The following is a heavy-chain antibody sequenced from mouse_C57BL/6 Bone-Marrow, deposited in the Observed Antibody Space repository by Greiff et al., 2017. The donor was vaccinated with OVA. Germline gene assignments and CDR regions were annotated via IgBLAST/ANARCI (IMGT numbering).Heavy chain of an antibody. CDR2: IYPGSGST. Sequence: QVQLQQPGAELVKPGASVKMSCKASGYTFTSYWITWVKQRPGQGLAWIGDIYPGSGSTNYNEKFKSKATLTVDTSSSTAYMQLSSLTSEDSAVYYCARRGYYGSSPYYFDYWGQGTTLTVSS. V-gene: IGHV1-55*01. CDR3: ARRGYYGSSPYYFDY. J-gene: IGHJ2*01. CDR1: GYTFTSYW. D-gene: IGHD1-1*01.